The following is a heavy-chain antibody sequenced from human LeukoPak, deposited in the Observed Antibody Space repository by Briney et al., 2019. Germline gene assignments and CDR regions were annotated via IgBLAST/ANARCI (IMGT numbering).Heavy chain of an antibody. J-gene: IGHJ6*02. V-gene: IGHV1-2*02. CDR1: GYTFTGYY. CDR2: INPNSGGT. Sequence: ASVKVSCKASGYTFTGYYMHWVRQAPGQGLEWMGWINPNSGGTNYAQKFQGRVTMTRDTSISTAYMELSRLRSDDTAVYYCAGGVRRGGGGRYYNNGVDVWGQGTTVTVSS. CDR3: AGGVRRGGGGRYYNNGVDV. D-gene: IGHD3-16*01.